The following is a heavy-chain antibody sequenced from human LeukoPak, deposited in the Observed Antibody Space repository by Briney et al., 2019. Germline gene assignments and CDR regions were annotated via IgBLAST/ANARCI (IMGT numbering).Heavy chain of an antibody. V-gene: IGHV4-59*08. J-gene: IGHJ4*02. CDR1: GGSISSYY. CDR2: IYYSGST. CDR3: AATTLTSGDFDY. D-gene: IGHD4-11*01. Sequence: SETLSLTCTVSGGSISSYYWSWIRQPPGKGLEWIGYIYYSGSTNYNPSLKSRVTISVDTSKNQFSLKMSSVTAADAAVYYCAATTLTSGDFDYWGLGTLVTVSS.